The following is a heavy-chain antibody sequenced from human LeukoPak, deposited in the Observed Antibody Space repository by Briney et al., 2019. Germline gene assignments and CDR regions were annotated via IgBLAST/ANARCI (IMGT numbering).Heavy chain of an antibody. J-gene: IGHJ6*02. D-gene: IGHD1-20*01. Sequence: SETLSLTCTVSGGSISSSSYYWGWIRQPPGKGLERIGSIYYSGSTYYNPSLKSRVTISVDTSKNQFSLKLSSVTAADTAVYYCARHRYNWNGYYYYGMDVWGQGTTVTVSS. CDR2: IYYSGST. CDR1: GGSISSSSYY. V-gene: IGHV4-39*01. CDR3: ARHRYNWNGYYYYGMDV.